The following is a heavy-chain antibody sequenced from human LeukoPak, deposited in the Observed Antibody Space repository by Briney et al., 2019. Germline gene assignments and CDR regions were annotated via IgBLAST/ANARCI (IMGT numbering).Heavy chain of an antibody. CDR1: GFTLSSYG. Sequence: GGSLRLSRAASGFTLSSYGMVWVRQAPGKGLEWVSYISSSSSTIQYADSVKGRFTISRDNSKNTLFLQMNSLRAEDTAVYYCAKGSRGSYHYWGQGTLVTVSS. V-gene: IGHV3-48*01. J-gene: IGHJ4*02. D-gene: IGHD1-26*01. CDR3: AKGSRGSYHY. CDR2: ISSSSSTI.